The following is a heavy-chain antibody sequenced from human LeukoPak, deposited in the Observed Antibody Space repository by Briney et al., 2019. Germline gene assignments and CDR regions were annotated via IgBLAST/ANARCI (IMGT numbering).Heavy chain of an antibody. CDR3: ASLYSGYDGSADY. D-gene: IGHD5-12*01. Sequence: PGGSLRLSCAASGFTFSSYEMNWVRQAPGKGLEWVSYISSSGSTIYYADSVKGRFTISRDNAKNSLYLQMNSLRAEDTAVYYCASLYSGYDGSADYWGQGTLVTVSS. V-gene: IGHV3-48*03. CDR2: ISSSGSTI. J-gene: IGHJ4*02. CDR1: GFTFSSYE.